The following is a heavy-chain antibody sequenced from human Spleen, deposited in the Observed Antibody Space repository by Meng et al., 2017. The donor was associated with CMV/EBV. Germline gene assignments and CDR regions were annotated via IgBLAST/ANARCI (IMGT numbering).Heavy chain of an antibody. V-gene: IGHV1-46*01. D-gene: IGHD3-22*01. CDR1: GYTFITYY. CDR3: ARDLVGYDAFDV. CDR2: INPDGGTT. Sequence: ASVKVSCKASGYTFITYYIHWVRQAPGQGLEWKGRINPDGGTTTYSQKFQGGVTLTSDTSTNTVYMELSRLRYEDTAVYYCARDLVGYDAFDVWGQGTMVTVSS. J-gene: IGHJ3*01.